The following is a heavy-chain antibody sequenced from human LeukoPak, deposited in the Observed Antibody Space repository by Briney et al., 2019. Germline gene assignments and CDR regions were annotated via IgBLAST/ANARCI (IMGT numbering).Heavy chain of an antibody. CDR2: IDHGGIT. V-gene: IGHV4-34*01. J-gene: IGHJ6*03. CDR1: GGSFSSYY. Sequence: SETLSLTCAVYGGSFSSYYWSWIRQPPGRGLEWIGDIDHGGITNCNPSLKSRVTISVDTPKNQSSLTLRSVTAADTAVYYCAGLQGHSYYYMDVWGRGTTVTVSS. CDR3: AGLQGHSYYYMDV.